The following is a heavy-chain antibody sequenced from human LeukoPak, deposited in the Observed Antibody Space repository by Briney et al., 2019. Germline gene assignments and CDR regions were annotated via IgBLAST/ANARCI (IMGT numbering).Heavy chain of an antibody. CDR2: ISGSGGST. D-gene: IGHD4-17*01. CDR1: GFTFSSYA. Sequence: GGSLRLSCAASGFTFSSYAMSWVRQAPGKGLEWVSTISGSGGSTYYADSVKGRFTISRDNSKNTLYLQMNSLRAEDTAVYYCASLISTVTTFRDAFDIWGQGTMVTVSS. V-gene: IGHV3-23*01. J-gene: IGHJ3*02. CDR3: ASLISTVTTFRDAFDI.